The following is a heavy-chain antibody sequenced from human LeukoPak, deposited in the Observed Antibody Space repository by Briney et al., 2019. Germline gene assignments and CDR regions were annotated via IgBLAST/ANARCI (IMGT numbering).Heavy chain of an antibody. CDR3: ASVAGYFDL. V-gene: IGHV4-61*02. Sequence: SETLSLTCAVSGGSISSNSYYWSWIRQPAGKGLEWIGRMYISGGTNYNPSLKSRVTMSVDTSKNQFSLKLSSVTAADTAVYYCASVAGYFDLWGRGTLVTVSP. CDR1: GGSISSNSYY. CDR2: MYISGGT. J-gene: IGHJ2*01.